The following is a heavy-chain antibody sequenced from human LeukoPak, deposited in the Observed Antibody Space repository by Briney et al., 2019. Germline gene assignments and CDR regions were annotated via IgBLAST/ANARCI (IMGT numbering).Heavy chain of an antibody. J-gene: IGHJ4*02. V-gene: IGHV3-30-3*01. D-gene: IGHD6-19*01. CDR1: GFTFSSYA. Sequence: GGSLRLSCAASGFTFSSYAMHWVRQAPGKGLEWVAVISYDGSNKYYADSVKGRFTISRDNSKNTLYLQMNSLRAEDTAVYYCARPVAGTGLVDYWGQGTLVTVSS. CDR2: ISYDGSNK. CDR3: ARPVAGTGLVDY.